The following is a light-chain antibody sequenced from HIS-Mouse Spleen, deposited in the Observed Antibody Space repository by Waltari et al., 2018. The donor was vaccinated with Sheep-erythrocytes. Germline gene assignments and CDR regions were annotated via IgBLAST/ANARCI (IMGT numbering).Light chain of an antibody. Sequence: QSALTQPPSASGSPGQSVTISCTGTSSDVGGYNYVSWYQQHPGKAPKLIIYEVSKRPSWVPDRFSGSKSGNTTSLTVSGLQAEDEADYYCSSYAGSNNYVFGTGTKVTVL. V-gene: IGLV2-8*01. J-gene: IGLJ1*01. CDR1: SSDVGGYNY. CDR2: EVS. CDR3: SSYAGSNNYV.